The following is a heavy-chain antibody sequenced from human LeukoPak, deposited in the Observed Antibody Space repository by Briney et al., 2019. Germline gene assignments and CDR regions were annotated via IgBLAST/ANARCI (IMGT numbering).Heavy chain of an antibody. Sequence: SETLSLTCTVSGGSISSNDYYWGWIRQPPGKGLEWIGTISYSGRTFYNPSLKSRLTISVDTSKNQFYLNLNSVTAADTAVYYCARHLVGWQTPDYWGQGTLVTVSS. J-gene: IGHJ4*02. V-gene: IGHV4-39*01. CDR3: ARHLVGWQTPDY. CDR1: GGSISSNDYY. CDR2: ISYSGRT. D-gene: IGHD6-19*01.